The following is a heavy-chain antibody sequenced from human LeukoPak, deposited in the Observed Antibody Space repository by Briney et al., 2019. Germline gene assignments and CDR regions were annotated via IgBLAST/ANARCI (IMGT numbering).Heavy chain of an antibody. Sequence: GESLKISCHGSGHSFTNYWIGWVRQMPGKGLEWMGIICPNDSDTRYSPSFQGQVTISADKSISTAYLQWSTLKASDTAMYFCAVGKNVIYWYFNLWGRGTLVTVSS. D-gene: IGHD1-1*01. V-gene: IGHV5-51*01. J-gene: IGHJ2*01. CDR1: GHSFTNYW. CDR2: ICPNDSDT. CDR3: AVGKNVIYWYFNL.